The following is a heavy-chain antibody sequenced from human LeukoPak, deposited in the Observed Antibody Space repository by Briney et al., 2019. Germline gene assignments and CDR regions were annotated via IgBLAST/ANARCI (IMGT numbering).Heavy chain of an antibody. D-gene: IGHD3-10*01. J-gene: IGHJ4*02. CDR3: ARETYYYGSGSYEHIFDY. CDR2: ISSSSSYI. CDR1: GFTFSSYS. Sequence: GGSLRLSCAASGFTFSSYSMNWVRQAPGKGLEWVSSISSSSSYIYYADSVKGRFTISRDNAKNSLYLQMNSLRAEDTAVYYCARETYYYGSGSYEHIFDYWGQGTLVTVSS. V-gene: IGHV3-21*01.